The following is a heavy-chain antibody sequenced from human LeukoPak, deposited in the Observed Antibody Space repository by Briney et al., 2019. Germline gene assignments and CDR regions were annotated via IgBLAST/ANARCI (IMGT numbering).Heavy chain of an antibody. Sequence: ASVKVSCKASGYTFTSYYMHWVRQAPGQGLEWMGWINPNSGGTNYAQKFQGRVTMTRDTSISTAYMELGRLRSDDTAVYYCARGPRITMIVVVPLIWGQGTLVTVSS. CDR3: ARGPRITMIVVVPLI. J-gene: IGHJ4*02. CDR1: GYTFTSYY. V-gene: IGHV1-2*02. D-gene: IGHD3-22*01. CDR2: INPNSGGT.